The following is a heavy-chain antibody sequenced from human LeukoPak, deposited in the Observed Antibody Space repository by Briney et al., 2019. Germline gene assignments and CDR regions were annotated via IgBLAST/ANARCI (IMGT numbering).Heavy chain of an antibody. V-gene: IGHV3-21*04. D-gene: IGHD3-9*01. CDR3: AKDLVGTFDY. CDR1: GFTFSSYS. Sequence: GGSLRLSCAASGFTFSSYSMNWVRQAPGKGLEWVSSISSSSSYIYYADSVKGRFTISRDNAKNTLYLQMNSLRAEDTAVYYCAKDLVGTFDYWGQGTLVTVSS. CDR2: ISSSSSYI. J-gene: IGHJ4*02.